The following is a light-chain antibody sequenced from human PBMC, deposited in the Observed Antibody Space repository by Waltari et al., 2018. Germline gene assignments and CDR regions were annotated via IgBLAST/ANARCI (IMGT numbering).Light chain of an antibody. CDR1: SSDIGDNY. CDR3: AAWDDNLLYV. CDR2: GNT. V-gene: IGLV1-47*01. J-gene: IGLJ1*01. Sequence: QSVLTQPPSASGTPGQRVTISCSGSSSDIGDNYVYWYKQLPGTAPKPLIYGNTQRPSGVPDRFSGSKSGTSASLAISDLRSEDEADYYCAAWDDNLLYVFGTGTKVTVL.